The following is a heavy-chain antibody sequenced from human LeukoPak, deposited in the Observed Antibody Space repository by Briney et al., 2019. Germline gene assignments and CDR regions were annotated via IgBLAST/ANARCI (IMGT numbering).Heavy chain of an antibody. CDR1: GYTFTSYA. D-gene: IGHD2-2*01. CDR3: ARDGGVRDIVVVPAASYYYYGMDV. J-gene: IGHJ6*02. Sequence: GASVKVSCKASGYTFTSYAISWVRQAPGQGLEWMGGIIPIFGTANYAQKFQGRVTITADESTSTAYMELSSLRSEDTAVYYCARDGGVRDIVVVPAASYYYYGMDVWGQGTTVTVSS. CDR2: IIPIFGTA. V-gene: IGHV1-69*13.